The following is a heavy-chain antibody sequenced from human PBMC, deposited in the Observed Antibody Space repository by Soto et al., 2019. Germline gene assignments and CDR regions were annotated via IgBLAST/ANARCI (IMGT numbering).Heavy chain of an antibody. Sequence: QVQLVQSGAEVKKPGSSVKVSCKASGGTFSSYAISWVRQAPGQGLEWMGGIIPIFGTANYAQKFQGRVTISADESTSTAYIELSILRSEDTAVYYCARTAPSISKMGDHWGQGTLVTVSS. D-gene: IGHD6-6*01. CDR3: ARTAPSISKMGDH. J-gene: IGHJ4*02. V-gene: IGHV1-69*01. CDR2: IIPIFGTA. CDR1: GGTFSSYA.